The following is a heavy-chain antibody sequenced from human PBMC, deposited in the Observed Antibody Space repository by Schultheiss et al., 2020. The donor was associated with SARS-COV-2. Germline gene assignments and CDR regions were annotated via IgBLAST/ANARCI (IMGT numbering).Heavy chain of an antibody. J-gene: IGHJ4*02. CDR1: GYTFTSYY. CDR3: ARDGSSGWHMYYFDY. V-gene: IGHV1-46*01. CDR2: INPSGGST. Sequence: ASVKVSCKASGYTFTSYYMHWVRQAPGQGLEWMGIINPSGGSTSYAQKFQGRVTMTRDTSTSTVYMELSSLRSEDTAVYYCARDGSSGWHMYYFDYWGQGTLVTVSS. D-gene: IGHD6-19*01.